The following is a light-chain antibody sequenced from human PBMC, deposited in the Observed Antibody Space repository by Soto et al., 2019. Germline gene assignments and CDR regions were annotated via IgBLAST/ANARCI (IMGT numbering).Light chain of an antibody. V-gene: IGKV3D-15*01. J-gene: IGKJ1*01. CDR2: GAS. CDR1: QSVPST. CDR3: QQYNNWPTWT. Sequence: EFVLTQSPGTLSLSPGERATLSCRASQSVPSTYLAWYQQKPGQAPRLLIYGASTRAPGTPDRFSGSGSGTEFTLTISSLQSEDFAVYYCQQYNNWPTWTFGQGTKVDIK.